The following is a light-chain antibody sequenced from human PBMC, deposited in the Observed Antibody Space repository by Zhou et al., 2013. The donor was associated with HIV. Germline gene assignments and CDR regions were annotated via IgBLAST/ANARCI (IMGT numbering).Light chain of an antibody. CDR1: QGLSNY. CDR2: AAS. J-gene: IGKJ1*01. V-gene: IGKV1-27*01. Sequence: IQMTQSPSSLSASVGDRVTITCRASQGLSNYLAWYQQKPGEVPKLLIYAASSLQPGVPSRFTGSGSGTHFTLTISSLQPEDVAVYYCQKYDSTPRTFGQGTKVEIE. CDR3: QKYDSTPRT.